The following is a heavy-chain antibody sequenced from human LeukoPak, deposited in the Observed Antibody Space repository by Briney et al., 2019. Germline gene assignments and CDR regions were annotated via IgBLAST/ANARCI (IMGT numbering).Heavy chain of an antibody. CDR3: TKYTWNFFDS. CDR2: IKSRGDGGTP. D-gene: IGHD1-20*01. V-gene: IGHV3-15*01. CDR1: GFSFTDDW. Sequence: GGSLRLSCAASGFSFTDDWMSWVRQAPGRGLEWVGRIKSRGDGGTPDYAAPVKGRFTISRDDSEDTLYLQMNSLKAEDTAMYYCTKYTWNFFDSWGQGTMVTVSS. J-gene: IGHJ4*02.